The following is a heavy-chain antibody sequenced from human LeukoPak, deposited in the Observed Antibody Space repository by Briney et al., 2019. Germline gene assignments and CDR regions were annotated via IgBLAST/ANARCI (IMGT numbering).Heavy chain of an antibody. CDR1: GGSISSGGYY. V-gene: IGHV4-30-2*01. Sequence: PSETLSLTCTVSGGSISSGGYYWSWIRQPPGKGLEWIGYIYHSGSTYYNPSLKSRVTISVDRSKNQFSLKLSSVTAADTAVYYCARVREYYFDYWGQGTLVTVSS. CDR2: IYHSGST. J-gene: IGHJ4*02. D-gene: IGHD4-23*01. CDR3: ARVREYYFDY.